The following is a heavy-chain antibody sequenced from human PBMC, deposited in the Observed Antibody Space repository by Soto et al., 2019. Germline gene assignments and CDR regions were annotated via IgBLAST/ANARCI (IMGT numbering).Heavy chain of an antibody. V-gene: IGHV5-10-1*01. CDR2: SDPSDSQT. CDR3: ARQIYDSDTGPNFQYYFDS. D-gene: IGHD3-22*01. J-gene: IGHJ4*02. CDR1: GYSFAGYW. Sequence: GESLKISCKGSGYSFAGYWITWVRQKPGKGLEWMGRSDPSDSQTYYSPSFRGHVTISVTKSITTVFLQWSSLRASDTAMYYCARQIYDSDTGPNFQYYFDSWGQGTPVTVSS.